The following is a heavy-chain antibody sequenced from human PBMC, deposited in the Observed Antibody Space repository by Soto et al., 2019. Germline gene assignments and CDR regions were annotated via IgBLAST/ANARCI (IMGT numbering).Heavy chain of an antibody. J-gene: IGHJ5*02. D-gene: IGHD5-18*01. CDR2: ISWNSGSI. CDR1: GFTFDDYA. V-gene: IGHV3-9*01. Sequence: PVGSLRLSCAASGFTFDDYAMHWVRQAPGKGLEWVSGISWNSGSIGYADSVKGRFTISRDNAKNSLYLQMNSLRAEDTALYYCAKDMRRYSYGRNCFDPCGQGTLVTVSS. CDR3: AKDMRRYSYGRNCFDP.